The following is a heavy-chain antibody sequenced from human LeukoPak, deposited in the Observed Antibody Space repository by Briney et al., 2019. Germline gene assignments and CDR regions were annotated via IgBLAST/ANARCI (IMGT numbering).Heavy chain of an antibody. CDR2: IYYSGST. J-gene: IGHJ4*02. CDR1: GGSFSGYY. D-gene: IGHD3-22*01. CDR3: ATHYYDSSGYYFNV. Sequence: SETLSLTCAVYGGSFSGYYWSWIRQPPGKGLEWIGSIYYSGSTYYNPSLKSRVTISVDTSKNQFSLKLSSVTAADTAVYYCATHYYDSSGYYFNVWGQGTLVTVSS. V-gene: IGHV4-34*01.